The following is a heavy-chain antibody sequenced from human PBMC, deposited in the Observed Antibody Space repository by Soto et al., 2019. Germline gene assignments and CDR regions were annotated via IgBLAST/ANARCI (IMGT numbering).Heavy chain of an antibody. CDR3: ARVDLGCSSTSCYYYGMDV. CDR1: GGSFSGYY. CDR2: INHSGST. Sequence: PSETLSLTCAVYGGSFSGYYWSWIRQPPGKGLEWIGEINHSGSTNYNPSLKSRVTISVDTSKNQFSLKLSSVTAADTAVYYCARVDLGCSSTSCYYYGMDVWGQGTTVTVSS. J-gene: IGHJ6*02. V-gene: IGHV4-34*01. D-gene: IGHD2-2*01.